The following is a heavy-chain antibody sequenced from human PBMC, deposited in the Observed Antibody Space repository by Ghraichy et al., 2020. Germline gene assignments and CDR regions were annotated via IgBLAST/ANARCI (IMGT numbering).Heavy chain of an antibody. V-gene: IGHV3-48*03. CDR3: ARGFCSGGNCYFRYFDY. Sequence: GGSLRLSCAASGFAFGSYEMNWVRQAPGKGLEWISYLISSGSTYYADSVKGRFTISRDNAKNSLYLQMNSLRAEDTAVYYCARGFCSGGNCYFRYFDYWGQGTLVTVSS. CDR2: LISSGST. J-gene: IGHJ4*02. D-gene: IGHD2-15*01. CDR1: GFAFGSYE.